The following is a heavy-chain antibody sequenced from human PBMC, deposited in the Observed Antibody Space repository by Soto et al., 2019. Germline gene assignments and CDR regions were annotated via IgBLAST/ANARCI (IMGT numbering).Heavy chain of an antibody. CDR2: ISGSGGST. CDR1: GFTFSSYA. D-gene: IGHD1-1*01. Sequence: GGSLRLSCAASGFTFSSYAMSWVRQAPGKRLEWVSAISGSGGSTYYADSVKGRFTISRDNSKNTLYLQMNSLRAEDTAVYYCAKAGLGSDAFDIWGQGTMVTVSS. J-gene: IGHJ3*02. V-gene: IGHV3-23*01. CDR3: AKAGLGSDAFDI.